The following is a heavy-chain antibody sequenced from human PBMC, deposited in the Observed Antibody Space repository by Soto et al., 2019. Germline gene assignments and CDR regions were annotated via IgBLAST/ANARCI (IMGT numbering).Heavy chain of an antibody. Sequence: SLRLCCAASGFSCGSNYMSGVRQAPGKGLEWVSGIYSGGSTYYAASVKGRFTISRDNSKNTLYLQMNNLRAEDTAVYYCAREISSRSQDWGQGNL. CDR2: IYSGGST. J-gene: IGHJ4*02. CDR1: GFSCGSNY. D-gene: IGHD6-13*01. V-gene: IGHV3-53*01. CDR3: AREISSRSQD.